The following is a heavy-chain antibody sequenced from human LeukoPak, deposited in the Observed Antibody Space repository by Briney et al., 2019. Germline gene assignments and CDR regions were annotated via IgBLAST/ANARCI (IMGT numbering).Heavy chain of an antibody. CDR3: ARGLRFLEWLSWGKFDY. CDR1: GYTFTSYG. V-gene: IGHV1-8*03. D-gene: IGHD3-3*01. CDR2: MNPNSGNT. J-gene: IGHJ4*02. Sequence: GASVKVSCKASGYTFTSYGINWVRQATGQGLEWMGWMNPNSGNTGYAQKFQGRVTITRNTSISTAYMELSSLRSEDTAVYYCARGLRFLEWLSWGKFDYWGQGTLVTVSS.